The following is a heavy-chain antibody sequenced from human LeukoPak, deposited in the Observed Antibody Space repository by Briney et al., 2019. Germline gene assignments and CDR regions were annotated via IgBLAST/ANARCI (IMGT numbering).Heavy chain of an antibody. CDR1: GFTFSTYW. CDR3: ARYCGGTACYVFDY. Sequence: GGSLRLSCAASGFTFSTYWMTWVRQAPGKGLEWVANIKKDGSAKYYVDPVKGRFTISRDNAENSLYLQMNSLRAEDTAVYYCARYCGGTACYVFDYWGQGTLVTVSS. J-gene: IGHJ4*02. V-gene: IGHV3-7*05. D-gene: IGHD2-21*01. CDR2: IKKDGSAK.